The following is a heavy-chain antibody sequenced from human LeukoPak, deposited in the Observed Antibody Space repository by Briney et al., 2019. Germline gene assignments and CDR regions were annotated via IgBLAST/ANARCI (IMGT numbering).Heavy chain of an antibody. D-gene: IGHD3-10*01. CDR2: IYYSGST. CDR1: GGSISSYY. CDR3: ARERRGYYGSGSWYYYYYMDV. J-gene: IGHJ6*03. Sequence: SETLSLTCTVSGGSISSYYWGWIRQPPGKGLEWIGSIYYSGSTYYNPSLKSRVTISVDTSKNQFSLKLSSVTAADTAVYYCARERRGYYGSGSWYYYYYMDVWGKGTTVTVSS. V-gene: IGHV4-39*07.